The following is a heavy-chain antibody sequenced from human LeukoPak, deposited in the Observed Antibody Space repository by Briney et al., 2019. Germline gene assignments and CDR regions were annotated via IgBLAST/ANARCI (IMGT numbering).Heavy chain of an antibody. V-gene: IGHV3-21*01. J-gene: IGHJ5*02. CDR2: ISSSSSYI. CDR1: GFTLSSYS. Sequence: GGSLRLSCAASGFTLSSYSMNWVRQAPGKGLEWVSSISSSSSYIYYADSVKGRLTISRDNAKNSLYLQMNSLRAEDTAVYYCPRDYCSAASCFYNWFDPWGQGTLVTVSS. CDR3: PRDYCSAASCFYNWFDP. D-gene: IGHD2-15*01.